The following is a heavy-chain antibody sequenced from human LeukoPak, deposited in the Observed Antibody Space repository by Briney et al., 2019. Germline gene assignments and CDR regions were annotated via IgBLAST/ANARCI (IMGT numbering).Heavy chain of an antibody. D-gene: IGHD1-26*01. J-gene: IGHJ4*02. V-gene: IGHV1-46*03. CDR3: VREYRGGYFDF. Sequence: GASVKVSCKACGYIFASYYMHWVRQAPGQGLEWLGVVYPSAGTSDPAQRFRARITLSDDTSTSTAYMELRSLKSEDTAIYFCVREYRGGYFDFWGQGTLVTVSS. CDR1: GYIFASYY. CDR2: VYPSAGTS.